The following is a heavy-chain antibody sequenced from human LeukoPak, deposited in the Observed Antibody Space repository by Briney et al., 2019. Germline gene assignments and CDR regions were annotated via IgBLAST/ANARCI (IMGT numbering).Heavy chain of an antibody. CDR1: GDSISSYY. Sequence: PSETLSLTCTVSGDSISSYYWSWIRQPPGKGLEWIGYIHYSGSTNHNPSLRSRVTISVDTSKNQFSLKLSSVTAADAAVYYCARDYASDIWGQGTMVTVSS. CDR3: ARDYASDI. CDR2: IHYSGST. J-gene: IGHJ3*02. V-gene: IGHV4-59*01.